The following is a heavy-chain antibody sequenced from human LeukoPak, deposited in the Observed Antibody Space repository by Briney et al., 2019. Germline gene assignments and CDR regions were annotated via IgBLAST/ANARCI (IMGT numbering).Heavy chain of an antibody. CDR1: GYTFTSYD. J-gene: IGHJ5*02. CDR3: ARGPNKYDGGNSGSAWFDP. V-gene: IGHV1-8*01. CDR2: MNPNIGNT. D-gene: IGHD4-23*01. Sequence: ASVKVSCMASGYTFTSYDIIWVRQATGLGPEWMGWMNPNIGNTGYAQKFQGRVTMTRNTSISTAYLELSSLTSEDTAVYYCARGPNKYDGGNSGSAWFDPWGQGSLVTVSS.